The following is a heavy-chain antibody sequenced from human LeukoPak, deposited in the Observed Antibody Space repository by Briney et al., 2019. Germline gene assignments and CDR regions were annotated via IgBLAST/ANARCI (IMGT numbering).Heavy chain of an antibody. Sequence: GGSLRLSCAASGFTFSSYSMNWVRQAPGKGQEWVSSISSSSSYIYYADSVKGRFTISRDNAKNSLYLQMNGQEAEDTAVYYCAGGEYSSGYPGCDYRAQGTLVTFSS. V-gene: IGHV3-21*01. J-gene: IGHJ4*02. CDR3: AGGEYSSGYPGCDY. CDR1: GFTFSSYS. CDR2: ISSSSSYI. D-gene: IGHD6-25*01.